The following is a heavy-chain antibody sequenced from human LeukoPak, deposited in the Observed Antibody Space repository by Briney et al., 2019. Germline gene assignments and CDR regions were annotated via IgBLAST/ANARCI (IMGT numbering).Heavy chain of an antibody. D-gene: IGHD3-10*01. CDR1: GYTFTGYY. CDR2: INPNSGGT. Sequence: ASVKVSCKASGYTFTGYYMHWVRQAPGQGLEWMGWINPNSGGTNYAQKFQGRVTMTRDASISTAYMEPSRLRSDDTAVYYCAREWFGEIAYNWFDPWGQGTLVTVSS. CDR3: AREWFGEIAYNWFDP. V-gene: IGHV1-2*02. J-gene: IGHJ5*02.